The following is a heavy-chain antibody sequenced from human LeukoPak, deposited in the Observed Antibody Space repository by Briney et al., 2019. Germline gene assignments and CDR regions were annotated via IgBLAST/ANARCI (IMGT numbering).Heavy chain of an antibody. V-gene: IGHV7-4-1*02. CDR2: IYTNTGNP. CDR1: GYTFTDYP. J-gene: IGHJ4*02. CDR3: ARGYDTTGYYPY. D-gene: IGHD3-22*01. Sequence: ASVKVSCKASGYTFTDYPINWVRQAPGQGLDLMGWIYTNTGNPTYVQGFTGRLVFSLDTSVSTAYLQISSLKAGDTAVYYCARGYDTTGYYPYWGQGTQVTVSS.